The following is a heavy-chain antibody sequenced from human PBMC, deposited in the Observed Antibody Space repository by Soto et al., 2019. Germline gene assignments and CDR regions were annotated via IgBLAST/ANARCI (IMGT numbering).Heavy chain of an antibody. CDR3: ASYDILTGYYIDY. D-gene: IGHD3-9*01. Sequence: NPSETLSLTCTVSGGSISSSSYYWGWIRQPPGKGLEWIGSIYYSGSTYYNPSLKSRVTISVDTSKNQFSLKLSSVTAADTAVYYCASYDILTGYYIDYWGQGTLVTVSS. CDR1: GGSISSSSYY. V-gene: IGHV4-39*01. J-gene: IGHJ4*02. CDR2: IYYSGST.